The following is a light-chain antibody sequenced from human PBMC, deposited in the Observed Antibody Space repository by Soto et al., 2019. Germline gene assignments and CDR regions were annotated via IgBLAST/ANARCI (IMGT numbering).Light chain of an antibody. CDR2: KAS. J-gene: IGKJ2*01. V-gene: IGKV1-5*03. CDR3: QQYNSYSPPYT. Sequence: DIQMTQSPSTLSASVGDRVTITCRASQSISSWLAWYQQKPGKAPKLLIYKASSLESGVPSRLSGSGSGTEFTLTISSLQPDDFATYYCQQYNSYSPPYTFGQGTKLEIK. CDR1: QSISSW.